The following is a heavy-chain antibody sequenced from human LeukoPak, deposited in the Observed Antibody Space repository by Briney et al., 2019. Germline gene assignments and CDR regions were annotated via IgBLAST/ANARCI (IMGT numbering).Heavy chain of an antibody. Sequence: GGSLRLSCAASGFTVSSNYMSWVRQAPGKGLEWVSVIYSGGSTYYADSAKGRFTISRDNSKNTLYLQMNSLRAEDTAVYYCARELVNWFGPWGQGTLVNVSS. CDR2: IYSGGST. D-gene: IGHD1-7*01. CDR1: GFTVSSNY. CDR3: ARELVNWFGP. J-gene: IGHJ5*02. V-gene: IGHV3-66*02.